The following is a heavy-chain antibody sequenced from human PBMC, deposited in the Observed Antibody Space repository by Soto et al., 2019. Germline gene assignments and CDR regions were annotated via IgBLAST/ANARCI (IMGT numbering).Heavy chain of an antibody. D-gene: IGHD2-2*01. CDR2: ISGSGGST. CDR1: GFTFSSYA. V-gene: IGHV3-23*01. Sequence: PGGSLRLSCAASGFTFSSYAMSWVRQAPGKGLEWVSAISGSGGSTYYADSVKGRFTISRDNSKNTLYLQMNSLRAEDTAVYYCAKDLGYCSSTSCSPNIFDYWGQGTLVTVSS. CDR3: AKDLGYCSSTSCSPNIFDY. J-gene: IGHJ4*02.